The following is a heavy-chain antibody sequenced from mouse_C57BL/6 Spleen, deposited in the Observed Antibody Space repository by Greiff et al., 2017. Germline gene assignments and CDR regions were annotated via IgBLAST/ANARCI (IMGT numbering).Heavy chain of an antibody. CDR2: INPSNGGT. CDR1: GYTFTSYW. CDR3: ARSGHYGSSYERVWFAY. V-gene: IGHV1-53*01. D-gene: IGHD1-1*01. Sequence: VQLQQPGTELVKPGASVKLSCKASGYTFTSYWMHWVKQRPGQGLEWIGNINPSNGGTNYNEKFKSKATLTVDKSSSTAYMQLSSLTSEDSAVYYCARSGHYGSSYERVWFAYWGQGTLVTVSA. J-gene: IGHJ3*01.